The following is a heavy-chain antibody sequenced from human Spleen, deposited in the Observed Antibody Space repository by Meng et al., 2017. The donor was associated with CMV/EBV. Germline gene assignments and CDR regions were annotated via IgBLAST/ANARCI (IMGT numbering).Heavy chain of an antibody. Sequence: GYYMHWVRQAPGQGLEWMGWINPNSGGTNYAQKFQGRVTMTRDTSISTAYMELSRLRSDDTAVYYCARDRARPSLRYSSSWNNWFDPWGQGTLVTVSS. J-gene: IGHJ5*02. V-gene: IGHV1-2*02. CDR2: INPNSGGT. D-gene: IGHD6-13*01. CDR3: ARDRARPSLRYSSSWNNWFDP. CDR1: GYY.